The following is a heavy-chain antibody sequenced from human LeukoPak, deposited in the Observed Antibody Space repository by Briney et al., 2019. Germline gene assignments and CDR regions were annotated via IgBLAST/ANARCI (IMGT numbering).Heavy chain of an antibody. CDR3: ARNPRKVDTAMVWFDP. CDR1: GYSFTSYW. CDR2: IYPGDSDT. J-gene: IGHJ5*02. V-gene: IGHV5-51*01. D-gene: IGHD5-18*01. Sequence: GESLKISCKGSGYSFTSYWIGWVRQMPGKGLDWMGIIYPGDSDTRYSPSFQGQVTISADKSISTAYLQWSSLGASDTAMYYCARNPRKVDTAMVWFDPWGQGTLVTVSS.